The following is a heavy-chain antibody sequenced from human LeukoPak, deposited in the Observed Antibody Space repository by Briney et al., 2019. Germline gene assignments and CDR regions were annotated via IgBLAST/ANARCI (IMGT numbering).Heavy chain of an antibody. D-gene: IGHD1-26*01. V-gene: IGHV3-21*01. CDR2: ITSSGTYT. CDR3: TRDPYSGNYGTYYYYYMDV. J-gene: IGHJ6*03. CDR1: GFTFSNYN. Sequence: GGSLRLSCADSGFTFSNYNMNWVRQAPGKAMEWVSSITSSGTYTFYADSVKGRFTISRDNAKNSLYLQMDSLGPEDTAVYYCTRDPYSGNYGTYYYYYMDVWGKGTTVTISS.